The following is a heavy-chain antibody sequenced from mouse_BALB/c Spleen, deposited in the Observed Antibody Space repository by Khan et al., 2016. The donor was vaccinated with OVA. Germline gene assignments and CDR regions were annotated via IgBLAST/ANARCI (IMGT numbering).Heavy chain of an antibody. J-gene: IGHJ4*01. V-gene: IGHV9-4*02. D-gene: IGHD2-14*01. CDR1: GYTFTTAG. CDR2: INTHSGVP. Sequence: QIQLVQSGPELKKPGETVRISCKASGYTFTTAGIQWVQKMPGKGLKWIGWINTHSGVPKYAEDFKGRFAFSLEISVNTAYLQITNLKNEDTATSFCARGWAAYYRDDGGAMEYWGQGTSVTASS. CDR3: ARGWAAYYRDDGGAMEY.